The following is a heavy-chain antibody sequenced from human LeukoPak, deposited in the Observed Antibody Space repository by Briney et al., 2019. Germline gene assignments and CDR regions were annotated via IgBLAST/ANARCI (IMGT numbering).Heavy chain of an antibody. CDR1: GGSVRTTNSY. CDR2: IYYSGST. CDR3: ARNGGATIYFDY. Sequence: SETLSLTCNVSGGSVRTTNSYWAWVRQPAGKGLEWIGSIYYSGSTYYNPSLKSRVTISVDTSKNQFSLKLSSVTAADTAVYYCARNGGATIYFDYWGQGTLVTVSS. D-gene: IGHD1-26*01. J-gene: IGHJ4*02. V-gene: IGHV4-39*07.